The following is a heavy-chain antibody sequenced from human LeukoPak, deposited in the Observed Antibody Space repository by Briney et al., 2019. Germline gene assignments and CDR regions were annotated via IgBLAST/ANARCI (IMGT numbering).Heavy chain of an antibody. CDR2: FYYSGSA. J-gene: IGHJ4*02. V-gene: IGHV4-39*01. Sequence: SETLSLTCIVFGGSVSSGSYYWGWIRQPPGKGLEWIGSFYYSGSAYYNPSLKSRVTISGDTSKDQFSLKLSSVTAADTAVYYCARQSTPWYYYDSSDSPRGYFDYWGQGTLVTVSS. D-gene: IGHD3-22*01. CDR1: GGSVSSGSYY. CDR3: ARQSTPWYYYDSSDSPRGYFDY.